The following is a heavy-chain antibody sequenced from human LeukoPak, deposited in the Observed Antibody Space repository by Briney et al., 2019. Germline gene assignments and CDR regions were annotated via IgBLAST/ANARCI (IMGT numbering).Heavy chain of an antibody. J-gene: IGHJ4*02. Sequence: GGSLRLSCAASGFTFSSYAMSWVRQAPGKGLEWVSAISGSGGSTYCADSVKGRFTISRDNAKNSLYLRMNSLRAEDTALYYCAKDIGFWRGGFDYWGQGTLVTVSS. CDR1: GFTFSSYA. D-gene: IGHD3-3*01. CDR3: AKDIGFWRGGFDY. CDR2: ISGSGGST. V-gene: IGHV3-23*01.